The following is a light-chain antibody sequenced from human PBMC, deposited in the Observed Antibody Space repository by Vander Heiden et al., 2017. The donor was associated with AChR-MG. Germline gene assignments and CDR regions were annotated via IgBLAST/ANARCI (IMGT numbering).Light chain of an antibody. CDR1: RSISSY. CDR2: AAS. J-gene: IGKJ4*01. CDR3: HQRDSTPLT. Sequence: DIQMTQPRSSLSASVGDRVTIACRASRSISSYLNWYQQTPGKAPRLLIYAASSLQSGIPSRFSGSGSGTDFTLTISRLQPEDFATYYGHQRDSTPLTFGGGTKVEIK. V-gene: IGKV1-39*01.